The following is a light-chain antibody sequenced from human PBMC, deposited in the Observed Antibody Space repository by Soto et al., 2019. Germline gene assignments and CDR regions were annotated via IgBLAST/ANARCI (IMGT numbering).Light chain of an antibody. CDR1: QSVSSSY. CDR3: HQYGISPLT. J-gene: IGKJ4*01. Sequence: EIGLTQSQGTLPLSPGERATLSSRAIQSVSSSYLAWYQQKPGQAPRPLIFGASNRATGIPDRFTGSGSGTDFTLTISRLEPEDFAVYYCHQYGISPLTFGGGTKVEVK. V-gene: IGKV3-20*01. CDR2: GAS.